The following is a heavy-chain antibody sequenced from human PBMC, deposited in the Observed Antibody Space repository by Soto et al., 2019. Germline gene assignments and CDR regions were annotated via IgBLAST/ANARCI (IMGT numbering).Heavy chain of an antibody. CDR1: GFTFSRYE. CDR2: ISTSGSTI. D-gene: IGHD2-21*01. J-gene: IGHJ6*02. Sequence: PGGSLRLSCAASGFTFSRYEMNWVRQAPGKGLEWISYISTSGSTIYYADSVKGRFTISRDNAKNSLYLQMNSVRAEDTAVYYCASFRDPDYYYYGMDVWGQGTTVTVSS. V-gene: IGHV3-48*03. CDR3: ASFRDPDYYYYGMDV.